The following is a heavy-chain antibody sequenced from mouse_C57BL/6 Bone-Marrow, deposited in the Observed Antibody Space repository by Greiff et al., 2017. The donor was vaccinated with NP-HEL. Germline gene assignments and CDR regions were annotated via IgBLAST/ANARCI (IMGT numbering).Heavy chain of an antibody. Sequence: EVQGVESGGGLVQPKGSLKLSCAASGFSFNTYAMNWVRQAPGKGLEWVARIRSKSNNYATYYADSVKDRITISRDASESMLYLQMHNLKTEDTAVYYCVGQDYGSSYGGYFDVWGTGTTVTVSS. CDR2: IRSKSNNYAT. D-gene: IGHD1-1*01. CDR3: VGQDYGSSYGGYFDV. CDR1: GFSFNTYA. J-gene: IGHJ1*03. V-gene: IGHV10-1*01.